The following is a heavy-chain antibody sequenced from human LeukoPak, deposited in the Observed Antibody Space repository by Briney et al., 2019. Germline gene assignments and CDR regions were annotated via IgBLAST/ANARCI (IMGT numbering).Heavy chain of an antibody. V-gene: IGHV3-23*01. CDR2: ISGSGGST. CDR3: AKDTVVVVAATGYWDY. J-gene: IGHJ4*02. D-gene: IGHD2-15*01. Sequence: PGGSLRLSCAASGFTFSSYAMSWVRQAPGKGLEWVSAISGSGGSTYYADSVKGRFTISRDNSKNTLYLQMNSLRAEDTAVYYCAKDTVVVVAATGYWDYWGQGTLVTVSS. CDR1: GFTFSSYA.